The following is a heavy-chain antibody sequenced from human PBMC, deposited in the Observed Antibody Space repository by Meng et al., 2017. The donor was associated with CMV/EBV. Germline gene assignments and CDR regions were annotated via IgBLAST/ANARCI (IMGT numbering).Heavy chain of an antibody. J-gene: IGHJ5*02. CDR3: ARGVGGWFDP. CDR1: GGSFSGYY. Sequence: QVQLQQWGRGLLKPSETRSLACAVYGGSFSGYYWSWFRQPPGKGLEWIGEINHSGSTNYNPSLKSRVTISVDTSKNQFSLKLSSVTAADTAVYYCARGVGGWFDPWGQGTLVTVSS. V-gene: IGHV4-34*01. CDR2: INHSGST. D-gene: IGHD1-26*01.